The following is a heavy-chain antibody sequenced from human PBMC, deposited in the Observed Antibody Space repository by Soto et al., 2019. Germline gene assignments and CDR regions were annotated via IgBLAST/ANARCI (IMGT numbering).Heavy chain of an antibody. CDR3: AKSQTYCSGGSCYHNWFDP. V-gene: IGHV1-3*01. J-gene: IGHJ5*02. CDR2: INAGNGNK. Sequence: ASVKVSCKASGYTFTSYAMHWVRQAPGQRLEWMGWINAGNGNKKYSQKFQGRVTITRDTSASTAYMELSSLRSEDTAVYYCAKSQTYCSGGSCYHNWFDPWGQGTLVTVSS. D-gene: IGHD2-15*01. CDR1: GYTFTSYA.